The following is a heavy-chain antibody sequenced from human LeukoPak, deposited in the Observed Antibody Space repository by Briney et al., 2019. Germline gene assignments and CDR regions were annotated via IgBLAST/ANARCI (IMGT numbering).Heavy chain of an antibody. D-gene: IGHD1-26*01. CDR1: GFTFSNYA. J-gene: IGHJ4*02. CDR2: ISGSGTTT. V-gene: IGHV3-23*01. CDR3: AKEGNYYGTDY. Sequence: PGGSLRLSCAASGFTFSNYAMSWVRQAPGKGLGWVSAISGSGTTTYYADSVKGRFTISRDSSKNTLYLQMNSLRAEDTAVYYCAKEGNYYGTDYWGQGTLVTVSS.